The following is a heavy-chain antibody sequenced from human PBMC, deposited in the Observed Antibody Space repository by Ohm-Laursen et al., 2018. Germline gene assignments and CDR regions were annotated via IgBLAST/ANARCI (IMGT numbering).Heavy chain of an antibody. D-gene: IGHD2-15*01. CDR3: ARDRDDIGRDY. J-gene: IGHJ4*02. CDR1: GYSFTVYY. Sequence: ASVKVSCKASGYSFTVYYMHWVRQAPGQGLDWMGRINPDSDDTNYAQKFRGRVTMTRDTSISTAYMELSRLISDDTAVYYCARDRDDIGRDYWGQGTLVTVSP. CDR2: INPDSDDT. V-gene: IGHV1-2*06.